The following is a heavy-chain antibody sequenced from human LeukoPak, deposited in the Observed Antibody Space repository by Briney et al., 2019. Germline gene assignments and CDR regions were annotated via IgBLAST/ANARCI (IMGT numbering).Heavy chain of an antibody. V-gene: IGHV3-23*01. CDR1: GFTFSSYA. J-gene: IGHJ4*02. Sequence: GGSLRLSCAASGFTFSSYAMTWVRQAPGKGLEWVTSISGSGGTTYYADSVKGRFTISRDNSKNTLYLQMSSLRAEDTAVYYCAKDLENRLENFDYWGQGTLVTVSS. CDR3: AKDLENRLENFDY. D-gene: IGHD3-3*01. CDR2: ISGSGGTT.